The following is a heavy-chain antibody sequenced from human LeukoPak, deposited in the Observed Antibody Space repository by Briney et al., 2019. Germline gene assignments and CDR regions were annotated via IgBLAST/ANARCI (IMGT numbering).Heavy chain of an antibody. CDR2: IYYSGST. J-gene: IGHJ4*02. D-gene: IGHD5-18*01. CDR3: ARRLTWIQLWAFDY. Sequence: PSETLSLTCTVSGGSISRYSWSWIRQPPGKGLEWIGYIYYSGSTNYNPSLKSRVTISVDTSKNQFSLKLSSVTAADTAVYYCARRLTWIQLWAFDYWGQGTLVTVSS. CDR1: GGSISRYS. V-gene: IGHV4-59*08.